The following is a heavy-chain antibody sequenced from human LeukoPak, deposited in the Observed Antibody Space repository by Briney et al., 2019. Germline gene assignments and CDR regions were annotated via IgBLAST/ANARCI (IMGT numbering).Heavy chain of an antibody. CDR1: GFSFSTYA. J-gene: IGHJ6*03. V-gene: IGHV3-7*01. D-gene: IGHD2-2*01. Sequence: GGSLRLSCAASGFSFSTYAMTWVRQAPGKGLEWVANIKQDGSEKYYVDSVKGRFTISRDNAKNSLYLQMNSLRAEDTAVYYCAREAKVPAEEIYYYYYYMDVWGKGTTVTISS. CDR2: IKQDGSEK. CDR3: AREAKVPAEEIYYYYYYMDV.